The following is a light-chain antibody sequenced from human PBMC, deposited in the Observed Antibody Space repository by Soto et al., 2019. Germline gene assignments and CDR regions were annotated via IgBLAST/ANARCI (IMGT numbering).Light chain of an antibody. CDR2: GDN. CDR3: ASWDNSLNGLYV. CDR1: SSNIGSHP. V-gene: IGLV1-44*01. Sequence: QCLLTQPHSASGTRGQRFTISCSGSSSNIGSHPVNWYQQLPGTAPKLLLYGDNQRPSGVPDRFSASKSGASASLAISGLQSEEEATYYCASWDNSLNGLYVFGAGTKVTVL. J-gene: IGLJ1*01.